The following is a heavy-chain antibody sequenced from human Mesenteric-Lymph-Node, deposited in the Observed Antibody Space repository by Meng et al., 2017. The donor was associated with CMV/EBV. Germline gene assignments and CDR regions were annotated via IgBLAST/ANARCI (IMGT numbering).Heavy chain of an antibody. Sequence: GGSLRLSCAASGFTFSSYSMNWVRQAPGKGLEWVSSISSSSSYIYYADSVKGRFTISRDNAKNSLYLQMNSLRAEDTAVYYCTTRRWGLSGTDYWGQGTLVTVSS. CDR1: GFTFSSYS. CDR3: TTRRWGLSGTDY. V-gene: IGHV3-21*01. J-gene: IGHJ4*02. CDR2: ISSSSSYI. D-gene: IGHD1-26*01.